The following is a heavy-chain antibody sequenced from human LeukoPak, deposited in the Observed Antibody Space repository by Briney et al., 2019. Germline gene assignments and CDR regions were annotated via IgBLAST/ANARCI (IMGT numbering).Heavy chain of an antibody. Sequence: GGSLRLSCAASGFTVSSNYMSWVRQAPGKGLEWVSAMFSAGSTDYADSVKGRFAISRDNSKNTLYLQLNSLRAEDTAVYYCATVGGSWPYYFDYWGQGTLVTVSS. J-gene: IGHJ4*02. CDR2: MFSAGST. V-gene: IGHV3-53*01. D-gene: IGHD2-15*01. CDR3: ATVGGSWPYYFDY. CDR1: GFTVSSNY.